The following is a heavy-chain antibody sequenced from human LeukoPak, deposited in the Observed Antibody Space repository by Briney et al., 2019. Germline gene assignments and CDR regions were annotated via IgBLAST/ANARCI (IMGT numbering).Heavy chain of an antibody. Sequence: SETLSLTCAVYGGSFSGYYWSWIRQPPGKGLEWIGEINHSGSTNYNPSLKSRVTISVDTSKNQFSLKLSSVTAADTAVYYCARGGSATVYGGNPPYSFDYWGQGTLVTVSS. D-gene: IGHD2-15*01. V-gene: IGHV4-34*01. CDR2: INHSGST. J-gene: IGHJ4*02. CDR3: ARGGSATVYGGNPPYSFDY. CDR1: GGSFSGYY.